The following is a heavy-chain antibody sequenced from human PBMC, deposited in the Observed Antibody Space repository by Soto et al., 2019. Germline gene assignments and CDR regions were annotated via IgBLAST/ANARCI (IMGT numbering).Heavy chain of an antibody. D-gene: IGHD6-13*01. V-gene: IGHV3-33*06. J-gene: IGHJ4*02. CDR1: GFIFSSYG. Sequence: QVQLVESGGGVVQPGRSLRLSCVASGFIFSSYGMHWVRQAPGKGLEWVAVVWFDGSNEFYADSVKGRFTISRDNSKKPLFLQMSSLRAEDTAVYYCAKMVGVSVAAAGFDLWGQGTLVTVSS. CDR3: AKMVGVSVAAAGFDL. CDR2: VWFDGSNE.